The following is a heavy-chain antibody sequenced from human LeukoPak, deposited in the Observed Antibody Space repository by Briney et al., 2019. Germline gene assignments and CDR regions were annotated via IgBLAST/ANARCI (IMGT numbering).Heavy chain of an antibody. CDR2: VNGSGYSA. D-gene: IGHD6-19*01. J-gene: IGHJ1*01. Sequence: GGSLRFSCAASGLTFSSYAMSWVRQAPGKGLEWVSSVNGSGYSAYYADSVKGRFTISRDNSKDTLFLQMSTLRVEDTAVYYCAKVVSYSSGWFFHHWGQGTLVTVSS. CDR1: GLTFSSYA. CDR3: AKVVSYSSGWFFHH. V-gene: IGHV3-23*01.